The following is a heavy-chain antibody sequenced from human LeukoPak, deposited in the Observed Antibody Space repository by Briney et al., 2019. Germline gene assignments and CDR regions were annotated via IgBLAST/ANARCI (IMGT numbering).Heavy chain of an antibody. Sequence: ASVKVSCKASGYTFTGHYIHWVRQAPGQGLEWMGYINPDSGDTNYARKFQGRVTLTGDTSITTTYMDLSSLRSDDTAVYYCARDSSRSTWYGGSSDWGQGTLVIVSS. CDR3: ARDSSRSTWYGGSSD. J-gene: IGHJ4*02. V-gene: IGHV1-2*02. CDR1: GYTFTGHY. CDR2: INPDSGDT. D-gene: IGHD6-13*01.